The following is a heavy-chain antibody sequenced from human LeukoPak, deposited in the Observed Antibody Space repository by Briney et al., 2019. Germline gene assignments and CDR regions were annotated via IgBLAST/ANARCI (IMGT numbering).Heavy chain of an antibody. J-gene: IGHJ1*01. Sequence: GGSLRLSCAGSGFTSDDCAMHWVRQAPGKGLEWVSYISSSSSTIYYADSVKGRFTISRDNAKMSLYLQMNSLRVEDTAVYYCATYSTRNAREFQSWGQGTLVTVSS. CDR1: GFTSDDCA. V-gene: IGHV3-48*03. CDR2: ISSSSSTI. D-gene: IGHD4-11*01. CDR3: ATYSTRNAREFQS.